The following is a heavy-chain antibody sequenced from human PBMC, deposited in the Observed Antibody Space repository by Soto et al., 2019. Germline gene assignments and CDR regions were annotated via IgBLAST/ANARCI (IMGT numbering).Heavy chain of an antibody. V-gene: IGHV1-8*01. CDR1: GYTFTSYD. CDR3: ARGRSTYYDILTGYYYYYYYYMDV. Sequence: QVQLVQSGAEVKKPGASVKVSCKASGYTFTSYDINWVRQATGQGLEWMGWMNPNSGNTGYAQKFQSRVTMTRNTSISTAYMELSSLRSEDTAVYYCARGRSTYYDILTGYYYYYYYYMDVWGKGTTVTVSS. D-gene: IGHD3-9*01. CDR2: MNPNSGNT. J-gene: IGHJ6*03.